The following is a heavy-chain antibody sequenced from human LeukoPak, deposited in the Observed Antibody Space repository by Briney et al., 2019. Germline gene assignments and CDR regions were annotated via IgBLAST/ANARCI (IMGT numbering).Heavy chain of an antibody. V-gene: IGHV3-23*01. CDR3: ASSTMASGAFDI. CDR1: GFTFSSYA. Sequence: PGGSLRLFCAASGFTFSSYAMSWVRQAPGKGLEWVSAISGSGGSTEYADSVKGRFTISRDNSKNTLYLQMNSLRAEDTAVYYCASSTMASGAFDIWGQGTMVTVSS. D-gene: IGHD1-14*01. CDR2: ISGSGGST. J-gene: IGHJ3*02.